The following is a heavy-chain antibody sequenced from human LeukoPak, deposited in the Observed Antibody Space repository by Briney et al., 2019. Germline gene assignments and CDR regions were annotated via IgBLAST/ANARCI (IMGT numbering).Heavy chain of an antibody. V-gene: IGHV4-34*01. D-gene: IGHD6-25*01. CDR2: INHSGST. CDR1: GXSXSGYY. J-gene: IGHJ5*02. Sequence: PSXXXSLXCAXYGXSXSGYYWSWIRQPPGKGLEWIGEINHSGSTNYNPSLKSRVTISVDTSKNQSSLKLSSVTAADTAVYYCARLAAGGFDPWGQGTLVTVSS. CDR3: ARLAAGGFDP.